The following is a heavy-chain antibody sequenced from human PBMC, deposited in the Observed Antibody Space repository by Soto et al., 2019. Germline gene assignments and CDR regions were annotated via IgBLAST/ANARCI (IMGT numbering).Heavy chain of an antibody. CDR2: IIPIFGTA. Sequence: SVKVSCKASGGTFSSYAISWVRQAPGQGLEWMGGIIPIFGTANYAQKFQGRVTITADESTSTAYMELSSLRSEDTAVYYCAMSYSSGNTDDYWGQGTLVTVSS. V-gene: IGHV1-69*13. CDR1: GGTFSSYA. CDR3: AMSYSSGNTDDY. J-gene: IGHJ4*02. D-gene: IGHD3-22*01.